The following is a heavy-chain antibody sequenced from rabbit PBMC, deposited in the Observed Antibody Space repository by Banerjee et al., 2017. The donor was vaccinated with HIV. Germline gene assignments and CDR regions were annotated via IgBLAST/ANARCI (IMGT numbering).Heavy chain of an antibody. V-gene: IGHV1S45*01. CDR3: ARDLDGVIGRNFGW. D-gene: IGHD4-1*01. J-gene: IGHJ6*01. CDR1: GFSFSNKAV. CDR2: INAVTGKA. Sequence: QEHLVESGGGLVQPEGSLTLTCKASGFSFSNKAVMCWVRQAPGKGLEWIACINAVTGKAVYASWAQGRFTFSKTSSTTVTLQMTSLTAADTATYFCARDLDGVIGRNFGWWGQGTLVTVS.